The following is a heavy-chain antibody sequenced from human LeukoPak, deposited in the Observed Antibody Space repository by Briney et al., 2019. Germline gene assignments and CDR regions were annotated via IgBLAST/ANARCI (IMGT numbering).Heavy chain of an antibody. CDR3: ARASSGWYPTFDP. J-gene: IGHJ5*02. CDR2: IYYSGST. V-gene: IGHV4-59*01. CDR1: GGSISSYY. D-gene: IGHD6-19*01. Sequence: PSETLSLTCTVSGGSISSYYWSWIRQPPGKGLEWIGYIYYSGSTNYNPSLKSRVTISVDTSKNQFSLKLSSVTAADTAVHYCARASSGWYPTFDPWGQGTLVTVSS.